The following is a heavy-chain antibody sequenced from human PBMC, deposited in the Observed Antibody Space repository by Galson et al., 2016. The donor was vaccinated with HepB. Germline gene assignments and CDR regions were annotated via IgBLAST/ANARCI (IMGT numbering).Heavy chain of an antibody. D-gene: IGHD1-1*01. J-gene: IGHJ6*02. CDR1: GYSFTDYR. V-gene: IGHV1-46*01. CDR3: ASGLMATGASYSYNVMDV. CDR2: INPRGGAT. Sequence: SVKVSCKASGYSFTDYRIHWVRQAPGQGPECMGVINPRGGATDYVQKFQGRVTMTSETSTGTVYMELSSLTLEDTAVYFCASGLMATGASYSYNVMDVWGQGTTGTV.